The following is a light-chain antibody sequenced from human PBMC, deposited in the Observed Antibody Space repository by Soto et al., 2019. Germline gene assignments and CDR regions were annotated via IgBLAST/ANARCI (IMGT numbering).Light chain of an antibody. CDR1: QSVSSS. V-gene: IGKV3-15*01. Sequence: EIVMTQSPATLSVSPGERATLSCRASQSVSSSLAWYQQKPGQAPRLLFYGAYTRATGVPARFSGSGFGTEFTLTISSLQSEDLAVYYCQQYNNWLYTFGQGTKLEIK. CDR2: GAY. J-gene: IGKJ2*01. CDR3: QQYNNWLYT.